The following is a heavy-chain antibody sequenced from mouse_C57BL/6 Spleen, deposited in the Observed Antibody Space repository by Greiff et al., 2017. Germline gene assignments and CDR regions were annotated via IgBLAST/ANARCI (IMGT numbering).Heavy chain of an antibody. V-gene: IGHV1-66*01. CDR1: GYSFTSYY. Sequence: VQLQQSGPELVKPGASVKISCKASGYSFTSYYIHWVKQRPGQGLEWIGWIYPGSGNTKYNEKFKGRATRTADTSSSTAYSQLSSLTSEDSAVYYYAREVIYYILFDYWGQGTTLTVSS. J-gene: IGHJ2*01. CDR2: IYPGSGNT. CDR3: AREVIYYILFDY. D-gene: IGHD2-1*01.